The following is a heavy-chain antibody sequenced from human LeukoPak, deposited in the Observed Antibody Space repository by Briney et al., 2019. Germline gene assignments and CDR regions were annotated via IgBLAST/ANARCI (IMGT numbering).Heavy chain of an antibody. J-gene: IGHJ6*03. CDR2: ISRSGSTK. V-gene: IGHV3-48*04. Sequence: GGSLRLSCAASEFTFSSYGMSWVRQAPGKGLEWVSSISRSGSTKYYADSVKGRFTISRDNAKNSLFLQMNSLRAEDTAVYYCARVLRYCSGGNCYSGGLGYMDVWGKGTTVTISS. CDR3: ARVLRYCSGGNCYSGGLGYMDV. CDR1: EFTFSSYG. D-gene: IGHD2-15*01.